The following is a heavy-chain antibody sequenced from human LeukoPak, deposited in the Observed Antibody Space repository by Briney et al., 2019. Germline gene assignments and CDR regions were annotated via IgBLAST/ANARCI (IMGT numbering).Heavy chain of an antibody. CDR3: AKGGYSYGYFGYFDY. J-gene: IGHJ4*02. V-gene: IGHV3-23*01. CDR2: ISGSGGST. CDR1: GFTFSSYA. D-gene: IGHD5-18*01. Sequence: QSGGSLRLSCAASGFTFSSYAMSWVRQAPGKGLEWVSAISGSGGSTYYADSVKGRFTISRDNAKNSLYLQMNSLRAEDTALYYCAKGGYSYGYFGYFDYWGQGTLVTVSS.